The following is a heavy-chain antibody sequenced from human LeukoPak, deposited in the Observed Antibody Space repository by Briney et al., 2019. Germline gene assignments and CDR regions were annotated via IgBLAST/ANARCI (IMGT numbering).Heavy chain of an antibody. CDR3: AKDGLVVAPRDYYYYMDV. V-gene: IGHV3-30*02. D-gene: IGHD2-15*01. CDR2: IRYDGSNK. CDR1: GFTFSSYG. J-gene: IGHJ6*03. Sequence: GGSLRLSCAASGFTFSSYGMHWVRQAPGKGLEWVTFIRYDGSNKYYADSVKGRFTISRDNSKNTLYLQMNSLRADDTAVYYCAKDGLVVAPRDYYYYMDVWGKGTTVTISS.